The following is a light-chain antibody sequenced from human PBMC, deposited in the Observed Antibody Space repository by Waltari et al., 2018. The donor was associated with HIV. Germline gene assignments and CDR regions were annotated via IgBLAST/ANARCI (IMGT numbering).Light chain of an antibody. J-gene: IGLJ2*01. CDR3: SSYTSSSLVV. V-gene: IGLV2-14*01. Sequence: QSALTQPASVSGSPGQSITISCTGTSSDVGGYNYVSWYQQHPGKAPKPMIYEVSNRPSGVSKRFSGSKSGNTASLTISGLQAEDEADYYCSSYTSSSLVVFGGGTKLTVL. CDR1: SSDVGGYNY. CDR2: EVS.